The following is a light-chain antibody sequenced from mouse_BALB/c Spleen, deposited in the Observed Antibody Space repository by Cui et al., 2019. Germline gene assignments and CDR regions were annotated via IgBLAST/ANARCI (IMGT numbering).Light chain of an antibody. Sequence: QLVPTQSPALMSASPGEKVTMTCSASSSVSYMYWYQQKPRSSPKPWIYLTSNLASGVPARFSGSGSGTSYSLTISSMEAEDAATYYCQQWSSNPLTFGAGTKLELK. CDR3: QQWSSNPLT. CDR1: SSVSY. CDR2: LTS. J-gene: IGKJ5*01. V-gene: IGKV4-68*01.